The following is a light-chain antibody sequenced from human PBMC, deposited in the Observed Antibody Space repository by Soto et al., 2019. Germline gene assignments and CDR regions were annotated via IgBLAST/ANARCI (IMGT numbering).Light chain of an antibody. CDR3: QRYNSLHVA. J-gene: IGKJ1*01. Sequence: DIQMTQSPSTLSASVGDRVTITCRASQSISNWLAWYQHKPGRAPKLLIYDASTLVSGVPSRFRGSGSGSEFTLTVSGLQPDDLATYYCQRYNSLHVAFGQGTKVEIK. CDR1: QSISNW. CDR2: DAS. V-gene: IGKV1-5*01.